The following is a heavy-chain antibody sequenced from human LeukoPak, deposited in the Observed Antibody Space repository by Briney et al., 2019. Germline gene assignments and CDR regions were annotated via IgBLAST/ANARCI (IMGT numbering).Heavy chain of an antibody. D-gene: IGHD4-17*01. CDR1: GFTFSSYG. CDR2: ISYDGSNK. CDR3: ARLRSAAFDI. Sequence: GRSLRLSCAASGFTFSSYGMHWVRQAPGKGLEWVAVISYDGSNKYYADSVKGRFTISRENAKNSLFLQMNSLRAGDTAVYYCARLRSAAFDIWGQGTMVTVSS. J-gene: IGHJ3*02. V-gene: IGHV3-30*03.